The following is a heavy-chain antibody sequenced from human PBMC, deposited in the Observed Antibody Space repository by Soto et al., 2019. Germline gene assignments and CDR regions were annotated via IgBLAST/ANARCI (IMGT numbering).Heavy chain of an antibody. CDR3: ARGLRGSYNFWSGYAEIEYYFDY. CDR2: ISAYNGNT. Sequence: ASVKVSCKASGYTFTSYGISWVRQAPGQGLEWMGWISAYNGNTNYAQKLQGRVTMTTDTSTSTAYMELRSLRSDDTAVYYCARGLRGSYNFWSGYAEIEYYFDYWGQGTLVTVSS. J-gene: IGHJ4*02. CDR1: GYTFTSYG. V-gene: IGHV1-18*01. D-gene: IGHD3-3*01.